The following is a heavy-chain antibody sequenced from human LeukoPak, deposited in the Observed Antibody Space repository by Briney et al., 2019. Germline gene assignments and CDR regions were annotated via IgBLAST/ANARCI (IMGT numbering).Heavy chain of an antibody. CDR1: GFTFTDYS. J-gene: IGHJ6*03. Sequence: GGSLRLSCSASGFTFTDYSMSWVRQAPGKGLEWVSIISRISTYIYYADSVKGRFTVSRDNAKSSLYLQMTSLRAEDTAVYFCAREGGDGDYYYYMDVWGKGTTVTVSS. V-gene: IGHV3-21*01. CDR3: AREGGDGDYYYYMDV. D-gene: IGHD2-21*02. CDR2: ISRISTYI.